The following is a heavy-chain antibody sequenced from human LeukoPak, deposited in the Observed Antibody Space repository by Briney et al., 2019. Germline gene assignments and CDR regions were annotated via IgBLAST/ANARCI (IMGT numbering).Heavy chain of an antibody. D-gene: IGHD3-10*01. V-gene: IGHV3-66*01. CDR3: ARDSGLLWFGELTY. CDR1: GFTVSSNY. CDR2: IYSGGST. Sequence: PGGSLRLSCAASGFTVSSNYMSWVRQAPGKGLGWVSVIYSGGSTYYADSVKGRFTISRDNSKNTLYLQMNSLRAEDTAVYYCARDSGLLWFGELTYWGQGTLVTVSS. J-gene: IGHJ4*02.